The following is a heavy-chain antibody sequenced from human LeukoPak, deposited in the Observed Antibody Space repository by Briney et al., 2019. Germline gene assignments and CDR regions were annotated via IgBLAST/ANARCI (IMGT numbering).Heavy chain of an antibody. V-gene: IGHV3-48*04. CDR3: ARDSDYGGNFDY. CDR1: GFTFNSYW. D-gene: IGHD4-23*01. Sequence: PGGSLRLSCAASGFTFNSYWMNWVRQGPGKGLEWVSYISSSGRTIYYADSVRGRFTISRDNAKNSLYLQMNSLRAEDTAVYYCARDSDYGGNFDYWGQGTLVTVSS. J-gene: IGHJ4*02. CDR2: ISSSGRTI.